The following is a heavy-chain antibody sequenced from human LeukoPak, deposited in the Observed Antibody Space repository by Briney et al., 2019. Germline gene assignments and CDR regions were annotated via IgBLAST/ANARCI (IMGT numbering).Heavy chain of an antibody. CDR3: AKEEYYGSGSSLGYYYYGMDV. CDR2: ISYDGSNK. Sequence: PGGSLRLSCAASGFTFSSYGMHWVRQAPGKGLEWVAVISYDGSNKYYADSVKGRFTISRDNSKNTLYLQMNSLRAEDTAVYYCAKEEYYGSGSSLGYYYYGMDVWGQGTTVTVSS. D-gene: IGHD3-10*01. J-gene: IGHJ6*02. CDR1: GFTFSSYG. V-gene: IGHV3-30*18.